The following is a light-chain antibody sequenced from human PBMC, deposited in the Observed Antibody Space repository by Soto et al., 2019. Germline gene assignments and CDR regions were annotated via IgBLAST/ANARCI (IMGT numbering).Light chain of an antibody. Sequence: QSALTQPASVSGSPRQSITISCTGTSSDVCGYNYVSWYQHHPGKAPKLIIYDVSNRPSGVSNRFSGSKSGNTASLTISGLQPEDEADYYCSSYTTSNTRQIVFGTGTKVTVL. CDR1: SSDVCGYNY. CDR3: SSYTTSNTRQIV. CDR2: DVS. V-gene: IGLV2-14*03. J-gene: IGLJ1*01.